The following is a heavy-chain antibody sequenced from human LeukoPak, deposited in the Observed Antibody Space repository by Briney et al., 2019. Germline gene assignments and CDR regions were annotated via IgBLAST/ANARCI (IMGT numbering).Heavy chain of an antibody. V-gene: IGHV1-2*02. D-gene: IGHD3-3*01. J-gene: IGHJ4*02. CDR1: GYTFTGYY. CDR2: INPNSGGT. CDR3: ARDYDFWSGYFY. Sequence: ASVTVSFKASGYTFTGYYMHWVRQAPGQGLEWMGWINPNSGGTNYAQKFQGRVTMTRDTSISTAYMELSRLRSDDTAVYYCARDYDFWSGYFYWGQGTLVTVSS.